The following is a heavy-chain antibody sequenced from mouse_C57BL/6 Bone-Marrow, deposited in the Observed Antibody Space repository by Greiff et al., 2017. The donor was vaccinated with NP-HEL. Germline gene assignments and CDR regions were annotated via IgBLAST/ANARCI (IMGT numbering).Heavy chain of an antibody. V-gene: IGHV1-15*01. D-gene: IGHD2-4*01. CDR2: IDPETGGT. CDR1: GYTFTDYE. J-gene: IGHJ2*01. Sequence: QVQLKESGAELVRPGASVTLSCKASGYTFTDYEMHWVKQTPVHGLEWIGAIDPETGGTAYNQKFKGKAILTADKSSSTAYMELRSLTSEDSAVYYCTRYGDYGNLSYWGQGTTLTVSS. CDR3: TRYGDYGNLSY.